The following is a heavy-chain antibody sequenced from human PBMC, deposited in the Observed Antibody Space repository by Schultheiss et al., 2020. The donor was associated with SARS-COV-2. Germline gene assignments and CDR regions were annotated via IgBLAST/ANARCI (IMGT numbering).Heavy chain of an antibody. Sequence: GGSLRLSCAASGFAFSRYSMNWVRQAPGKGLEWVSYISSGSRTIFYADSVKGRFTISRDNAKRSLYLQMNSLRDEDTAMYYCATIVVAGEPDEIDYWGQGTQVTVSS. CDR1: GFAFSRYS. J-gene: IGHJ4*02. CDR3: ATIVVAGEPDEIDY. CDR2: ISSGSRTI. D-gene: IGHD6-19*01. V-gene: IGHV3-48*02.